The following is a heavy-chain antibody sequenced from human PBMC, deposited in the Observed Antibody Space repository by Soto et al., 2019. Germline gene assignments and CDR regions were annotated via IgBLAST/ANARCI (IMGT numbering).Heavy chain of an antibody. J-gene: IGHJ3*02. D-gene: IGHD3-16*01. V-gene: IGHV4-39*01. CDR3: ASRSGEGVMDAFDI. Sequence: QLQLQESGPGLVKPSETLSLTCTVSGGSISSSSYYWGWIRQPPGKGLEWIGSIYYSGSTYYNPSLKSRVAMSVDTSKSQFSLKLSSVTAADTAVYYCASRSGEGVMDAFDIWGQGTMVTVSS. CDR2: IYYSGST. CDR1: GGSISSSSYY.